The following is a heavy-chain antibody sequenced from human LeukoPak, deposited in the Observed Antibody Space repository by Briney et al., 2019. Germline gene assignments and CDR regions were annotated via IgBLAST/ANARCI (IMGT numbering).Heavy chain of an antibody. CDR1: GGTFSSYT. V-gene: IGHV1-69*02. CDR2: IIPILGIA. D-gene: IGHD3-22*01. CDR3: ARYQYYYDSSGYRVDY. Sequence: SVKVSCKASGGTFSSYTISWVRQAPGQGLEWMGRIIPILGIANYAQKFQGRVTITADKSTSTAYMELSSLRSEDTAVYYCARYQYYYDSSGYRVDYWGQGTLVTVSS. J-gene: IGHJ4*02.